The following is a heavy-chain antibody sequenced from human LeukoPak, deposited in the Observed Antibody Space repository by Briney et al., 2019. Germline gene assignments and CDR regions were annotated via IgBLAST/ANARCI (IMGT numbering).Heavy chain of an antibody. D-gene: IGHD3-22*01. CDR1: GFTFSSYE. J-gene: IGHJ1*01. CDR2: ISGSGGST. Sequence: GGSLRLSCAASGFTFSSYEMNWVRQAPGKGLEWVSDISGSGGSTYYADSVKGRFTISRGNSKNTLYLQMNSLRAEDTAVYYCAKEYYDRSGYYYAYFQHWGQGTLVSVSS. V-gene: IGHV3-23*01. CDR3: AKEYYDRSGYYYAYFQH.